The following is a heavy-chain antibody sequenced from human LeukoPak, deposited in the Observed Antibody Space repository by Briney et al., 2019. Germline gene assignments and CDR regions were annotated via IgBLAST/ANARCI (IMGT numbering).Heavy chain of an antibody. Sequence: PGGSLRLSCAASGFTFSDYYMSWIRQAPGKGLEWVSYISSSDSPRFYADSVKGRFTISRDNAKRSLFLQMNSLRAEDTAVYYCARESSVGGAWYFDYWGQGTLVTVSS. J-gene: IGHJ4*02. CDR3: ARESSVGGAWYFDY. V-gene: IGHV3-11*01. CDR1: GFTFSDYY. CDR2: ISSSDSPR.